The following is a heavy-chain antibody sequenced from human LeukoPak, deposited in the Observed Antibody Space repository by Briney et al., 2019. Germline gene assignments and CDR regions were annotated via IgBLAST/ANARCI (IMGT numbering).Heavy chain of an antibody. CDR2: IKQDGSEK. CDR1: GFIFSSYG. J-gene: IGHJ4*02. V-gene: IGHV3-7*01. Sequence: GGSLRLSCAASGFIFSSYGMSWVRQAPGKGLEWVASIKQDGSEKYYVDSVKGRVTISRDNAKNSLYLQMNSLRAEDTAVYYCARVFGAGYSDYWGQGTLVTVSS. CDR3: ARVFGAGYSDY. D-gene: IGHD4/OR15-4a*01.